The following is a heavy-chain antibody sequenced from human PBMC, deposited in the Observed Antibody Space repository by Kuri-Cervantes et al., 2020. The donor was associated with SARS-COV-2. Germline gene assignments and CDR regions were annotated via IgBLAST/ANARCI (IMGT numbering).Heavy chain of an antibody. CDR3: VHLGYEADAFDI. D-gene: IGHD2-15*01. CDR1: GFSLSTRGMC. Sequence: SGPTLVKPTQTLTLTCTFSGFSLSTRGMCVSWIRQPPGKALEWLARIDWDDDKYYSTSLKTRSTISKDTSKNQVVLTMTNMDPVDTATYYCVHLGYEADAFDIWGQGTMVTVSS. V-gene: IGHV2-70*11. CDR2: IDWDDDK. J-gene: IGHJ3*02.